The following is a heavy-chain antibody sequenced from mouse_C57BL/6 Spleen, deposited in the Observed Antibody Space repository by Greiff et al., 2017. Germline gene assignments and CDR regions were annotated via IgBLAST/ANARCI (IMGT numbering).Heavy chain of an antibody. J-gene: IGHJ4*01. CDR1: GYTFTSYW. CDR3: ARERHYGYDDAMDY. CDR2: IDPNSGGT. D-gene: IGHD2-2*01. Sequence: QVQLQQPGAELVKPGASVKLSCKASGYTFTSYWMHWVKQRPGRGLEWIGRIDPNSGGTKYNEKFKGKATLTVDKASSTAYMQLSSLTSEDAAVYYCARERHYGYDDAMDYGGQGTSVTVSA. V-gene: IGHV1-72*01.